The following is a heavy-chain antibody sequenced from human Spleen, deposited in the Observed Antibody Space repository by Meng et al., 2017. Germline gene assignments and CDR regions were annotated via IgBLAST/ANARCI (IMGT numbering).Heavy chain of an antibody. Sequence: GGSLRLSCAASGFKFDDYAMHWVRQAPGKGLEWASTITWNSGAIDYADSVKGRFTISRDNAKNSLYLQMNSLRDEDTALYYCAKARRGYRWYFDYWGQGTLVTVSS. CDR2: ITWNSGAI. J-gene: IGHJ4*02. CDR3: AKARRGYRWYFDY. CDR1: GFKFDDYA. D-gene: IGHD5-18*01. V-gene: IGHV3-9*01.